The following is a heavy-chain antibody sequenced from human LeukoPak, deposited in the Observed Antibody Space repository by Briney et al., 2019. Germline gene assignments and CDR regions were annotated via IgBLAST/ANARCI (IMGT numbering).Heavy chain of an antibody. CDR3: ARGGYSYGFDAFDI. D-gene: IGHD5-18*01. J-gene: IGHJ3*02. V-gene: IGHV3-7*04. CDR1: GFTFSSYW. Sequence: GGSLRLSCAASGFTFSSYWMSWVRQAPGKGLEWVANIKQDGSEKYYVDSVKGRFTISRDNARNSLYLQMNSLRAEDTAVYYCARGGYSYGFDAFDIWGQGTMVTVSS. CDR2: IKQDGSEK.